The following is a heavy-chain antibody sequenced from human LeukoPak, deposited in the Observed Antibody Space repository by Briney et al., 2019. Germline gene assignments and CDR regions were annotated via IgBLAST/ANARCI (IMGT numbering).Heavy chain of an antibody. CDR2: VSYSDDNT. V-gene: IGHV3-23*01. Sequence: GGSLRLSCAASGFTFNNYAMSWVRQAPGKGLECVSGVSYSDDNTYYADSVEGRFTISRDNSKNTLYLQMNSLRAEDTAVYYCATSLGTPALDYWGQGTLVTVSS. CDR3: ATSLGTPALDY. CDR1: GFTFNNYA. J-gene: IGHJ4*02. D-gene: IGHD7-27*01.